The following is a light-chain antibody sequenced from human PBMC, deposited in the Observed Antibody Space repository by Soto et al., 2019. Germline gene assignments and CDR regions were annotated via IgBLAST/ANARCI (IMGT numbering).Light chain of an antibody. CDR2: GAS. Sequence: DIVLTQSPATLSCSPGEGATLSCRASQSISTYLAWYQQKPGQAPRLLIYGASSRATGIPDRFSGSGSGTDFTLTISRLEPEDFAVYYCQQYGSSYWTFGQGTNV. CDR1: QSISTY. CDR3: QQYGSSYWT. J-gene: IGKJ1*01. V-gene: IGKV3-20*01.